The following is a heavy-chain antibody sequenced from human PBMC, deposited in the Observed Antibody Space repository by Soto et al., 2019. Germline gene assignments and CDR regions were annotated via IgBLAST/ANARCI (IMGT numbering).Heavy chain of an antibody. V-gene: IGHV3-23*01. D-gene: IGHD6-19*01. J-gene: IGHJ4*02. CDR2: ISGSGGST. CDR3: AKDRGRLYYFDY. Sequence: EVQLLESGGGLVQPGGSLRLSCAASGFTFSSYAMSWVRQAPGKGLEWFSAISGSGGSTYYADSVKGRFTISRDNSKNTLYLQMNSLRAEDTAVYYCAKDRGRLYYFDYWGQGTLVTVSS. CDR1: GFTFSSYA.